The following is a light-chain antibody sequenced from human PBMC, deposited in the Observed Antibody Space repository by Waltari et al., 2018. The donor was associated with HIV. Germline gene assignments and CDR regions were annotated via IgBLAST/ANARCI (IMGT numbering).Light chain of an antibody. CDR3: SSYAPTNNFYVL. CDR2: EVT. Sequence: QSALTQPPSASGSPGQSVTISCTGTSSDIGGYNYVSWYQQHPGKAPKLIMNEVTKRPSGVPDRFSGSKSGNTASLTVSGLQAEDEAHYYCSSYAPTNNFYVLFGGGTALTVL. V-gene: IGLV2-8*01. CDR1: SSDIGGYNY. J-gene: IGLJ2*01.